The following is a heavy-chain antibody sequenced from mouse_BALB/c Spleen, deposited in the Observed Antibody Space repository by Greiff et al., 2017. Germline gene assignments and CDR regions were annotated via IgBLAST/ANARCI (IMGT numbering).Heavy chain of an antibody. J-gene: IGHJ3*01. CDR1: GFTFSSYG. Sequence: DVMLVESGGDLVKPGGSLKLSCAASGFTFSSYGMSWVRQTPDKRLEWVATISSGGSYTYYPDSVKGRFTISRDNAKNTLYLQMSSLKSEDTAMYYCARHGGELGRGAWFAYWGQGTLVTVSA. CDR3: ARHGGELGRGAWFAY. V-gene: IGHV5-6*02. D-gene: IGHD4-1*01. CDR2: ISSGGSYT.